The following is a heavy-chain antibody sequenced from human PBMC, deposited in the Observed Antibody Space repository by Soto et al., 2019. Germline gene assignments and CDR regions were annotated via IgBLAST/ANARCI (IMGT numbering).Heavy chain of an antibody. CDR1: GGTFSSYA. Sequence: QVQLVQSGAEVKKPGSSVKVSCKASGGTFSSYAISWVRQAPGQGLEWMGGIIPIFGTANYAQKFQGRVTITADESTSTAYMELSSLRSEDTAVYYCASNTQYDFWSGYYTSFCIDVWGQRTTVTVSS. V-gene: IGHV1-69*01. CDR2: IIPIFGTA. J-gene: IGHJ6*02. CDR3: ASNTQYDFWSGYYTSFCIDV. D-gene: IGHD3-3*01.